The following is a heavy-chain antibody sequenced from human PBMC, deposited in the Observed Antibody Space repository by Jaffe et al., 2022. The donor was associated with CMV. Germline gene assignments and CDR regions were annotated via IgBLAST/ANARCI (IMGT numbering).Heavy chain of an antibody. CDR2: ISFSSGVI. V-gene: IGHV3-11*01. Sequence: QVQLVESGGGLVKPGGSLRLSCAASGFTFSDYYMSWIRQAPGKGLEWVSYISFSSGVIHYADSVKGRFTISRDNANNSLYLQMNSLRAEDTALYYCARDPGSGSVMYGMDVWGQGTTVTVSS. D-gene: IGHD3-10*01. J-gene: IGHJ6*02. CDR1: GFTFSDYY. CDR3: ARDPGSGSVMYGMDV.